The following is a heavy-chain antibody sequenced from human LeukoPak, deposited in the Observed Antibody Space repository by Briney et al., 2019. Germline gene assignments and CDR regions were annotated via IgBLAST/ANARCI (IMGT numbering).Heavy chain of an antibody. CDR3: ARDGVSLWFGELFDY. V-gene: IGHV3-7*03. D-gene: IGHD3-10*01. CDR2: IKQDGSEK. CDR1: GFTFSSYW. Sequence: GGSLRLSCSASGFTFSSYWMSWVRQAPGKGLEWVANIKQDGSEKNYVDSVKGRFTISRVNAKNSLYLQMNSLRAEDTAVYYCARDGVSLWFGELFDYWGQGTLVTVSS. J-gene: IGHJ4*02.